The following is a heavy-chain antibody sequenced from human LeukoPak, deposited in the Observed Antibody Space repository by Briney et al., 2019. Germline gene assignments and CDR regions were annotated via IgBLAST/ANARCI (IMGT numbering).Heavy chain of an antibody. CDR1: GFTFSSYS. CDR3: ARDLGEGAPATADY. Sequence: GGSLRLSCAASGFTFSSYSMNWVRQAPGKGLEWVSSISSSSSYIYYADSVKGRFTISRDNAKNSLYLQMNSLRAEDTAVYYCARDLGEGAPATADYWGQGTLVTVSS. D-gene: IGHD1-26*01. J-gene: IGHJ4*02. CDR2: ISSSSSYI. V-gene: IGHV3-21*01.